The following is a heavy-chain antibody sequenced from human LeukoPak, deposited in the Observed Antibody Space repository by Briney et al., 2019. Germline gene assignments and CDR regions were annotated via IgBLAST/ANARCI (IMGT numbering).Heavy chain of an antibody. CDR2: ISSSSSYI. CDR1: GFTFSSYS. Sequence: TGGSLRLSCAASGFTFSSYSMNWVRQAPGKGLEWVSSISSSSSYIYYADSVKGRFTISRDNAKNSLYLQMNSLRAEDTAVYYCARDRALWFGELFHGGFDYWGQGTLVTVSS. V-gene: IGHV3-21*01. D-gene: IGHD3-10*01. CDR3: ARDRALWFGELFHGGFDY. J-gene: IGHJ4*02.